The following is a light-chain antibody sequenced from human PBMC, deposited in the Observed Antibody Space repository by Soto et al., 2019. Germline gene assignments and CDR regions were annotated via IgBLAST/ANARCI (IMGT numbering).Light chain of an antibody. CDR2: AAS. V-gene: IGKV1D-8*03. CDR1: QGIRSY. Sequence: VIWMTQSPSLLSASTGDRVTISCRMSQGIRSYLAWYQQKPGKAPELLIYAASTVQSGVPSRFSGSGSGTDFTLTISCLQSEYFATYYCQQYYSFPWTFGQGTKVEIK. CDR3: QQYYSFPWT. J-gene: IGKJ1*01.